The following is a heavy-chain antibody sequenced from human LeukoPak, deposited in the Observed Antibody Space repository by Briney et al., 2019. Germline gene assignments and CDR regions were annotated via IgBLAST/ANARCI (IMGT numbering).Heavy chain of an antibody. J-gene: IGHJ5*02. Sequence: GGSLRLSCAASGFTVSSNYMSWVRQAPGKGLEWVSVIYSGGSTYYADSVKGRFTISRDNAKNSLYLQMNSLRAEDTAVYYCARIIAASDENWFDPWGQGTLVTVSS. V-gene: IGHV3-66*01. CDR2: IYSGGST. CDR3: ARIIAASDENWFDP. CDR1: GFTVSSNY. D-gene: IGHD6-13*01.